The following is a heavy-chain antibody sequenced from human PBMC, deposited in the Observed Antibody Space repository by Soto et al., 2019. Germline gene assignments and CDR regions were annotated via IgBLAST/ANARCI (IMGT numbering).Heavy chain of an antibody. V-gene: IGHV4-30-2*01. CDR1: GGSISSGGYS. CDR2: IYHSGST. J-gene: IGHJ6*02. D-gene: IGHD3-10*01. Sequence: PSETLSLTCAVSGGSISSGGYSWSWIRQPPGKGLEWIGYIYHSGSTYCNPSLKSRVTISVDRSKNQFSLKLSSVTAADTAVYYCARGGSGFGDRSDYYYGMDVWGQGTTVTVSS. CDR3: ARGGSGFGDRSDYYYGMDV.